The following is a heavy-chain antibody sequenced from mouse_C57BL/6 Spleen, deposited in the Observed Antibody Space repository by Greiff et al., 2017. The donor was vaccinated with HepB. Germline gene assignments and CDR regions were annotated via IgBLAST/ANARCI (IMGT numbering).Heavy chain of an antibody. CDR1: GFTFSSYA. CDR2: ISDGGSYT. CDR3: AREGYDYGAMDY. J-gene: IGHJ4*01. D-gene: IGHD2-4*01. Sequence: EVQGVESGGGLVKPGGSLKLSCAASGFTFSSYAMSWVRQTPEKRLEWVATISDGGSYTYYPDNVKGRFTISRDNAKNNLYLQMSHLKSEDTAMYYCAREGYDYGAMDYWGQGTSVTVSS. V-gene: IGHV5-4*01.